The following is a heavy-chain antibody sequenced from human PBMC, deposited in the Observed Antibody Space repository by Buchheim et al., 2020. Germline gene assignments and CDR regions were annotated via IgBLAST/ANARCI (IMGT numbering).Heavy chain of an antibody. Sequence: EVQVLESGGGLVQPGGSLRLSCAASGFTFSSHAMNWVRQAPGKGLEWVSSIIASSGSTYYADSVKGRFTISRDNSKKTLYLQMNSLRAEDTAVYYCAKSERAAATAYGIFDCWGQGTL. D-gene: IGHD6-13*01. CDR2: IIASSGST. J-gene: IGHJ4*02. V-gene: IGHV3-23*01. CDR1: GFTFSSHA. CDR3: AKSERAAATAYGIFDC.